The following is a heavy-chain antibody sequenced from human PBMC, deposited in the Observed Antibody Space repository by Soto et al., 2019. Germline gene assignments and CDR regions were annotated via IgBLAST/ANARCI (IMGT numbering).Heavy chain of an antibody. CDR3: ATTLGSALQNDDYGMDV. Sequence: ASVKVSCKVSGYTVTEFSMHWVRQAPGKGLEWMGGFDPEDAETIHAQKFQGRVTMTEDTSTDTAYMELSSLRSEDTAVSYCATTLGSALQNDDYGMDVWGQGTTVTVS. J-gene: IGHJ6*02. V-gene: IGHV1-24*01. CDR1: GYTVTEFS. D-gene: IGHD6-25*01. CDR2: FDPEDAET.